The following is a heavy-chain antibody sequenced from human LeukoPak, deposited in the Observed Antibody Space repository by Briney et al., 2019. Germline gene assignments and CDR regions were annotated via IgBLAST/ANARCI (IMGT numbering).Heavy chain of an antibody. CDR2: IKSKTDGGTT. J-gene: IGHJ3*02. CDR3: TTAPPTHFITMSSGAFDI. CDR1: GFTFSNAW. D-gene: IGHD3-22*01. V-gene: IGHV3-15*01. Sequence: GGSLRLSCAASGFTFSNAWMSWVRQAPGKGLEWVGRIKSKTDGGTTDYAAPVKGRFTISRDDSKNTLYLQMNSLKTEDTAVYYCTTAPPTHFITMSSGAFDIWGQGTMVTVSS.